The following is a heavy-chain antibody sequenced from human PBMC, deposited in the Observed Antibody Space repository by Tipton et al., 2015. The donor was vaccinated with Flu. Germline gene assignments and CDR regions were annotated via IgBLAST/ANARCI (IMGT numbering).Heavy chain of an antibody. D-gene: IGHD5-12*01. CDR2: IYRGGTT. CDR3: ATLGNSGTDGFDI. CDR1: GFTVSSKY. V-gene: IGHV3-66*02. Sequence: QLVQSGGGLVQPGGSLRLSCAAPGFTVSSKYMGWVRQAPGKGLQWVSVIYRGGTTYVADSVKGRCTISSGNSKNTLYLQWNSLTTEDTAVYYCATLGNSGTDGFDIWGQGTMVTISS. J-gene: IGHJ3*02.